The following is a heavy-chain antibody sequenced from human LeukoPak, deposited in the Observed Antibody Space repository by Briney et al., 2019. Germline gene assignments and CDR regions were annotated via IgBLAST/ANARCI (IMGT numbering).Heavy chain of an antibody. CDR3: ARDVDYANPRHDY. CDR1: GFTFSSYW. D-gene: IGHD4/OR15-4a*01. Sequence: GGSLRLSCAASGFTFSSYWMSWVHQAPGKGLEWVANIKQDGSEKYYVDSLKGRFTISRDNAKNSLYLQMNSLRAEDTAVYYCARDVDYANPRHDYWGQGTLVTVSS. V-gene: IGHV3-7*01. J-gene: IGHJ4*02. CDR2: IKQDGSEK.